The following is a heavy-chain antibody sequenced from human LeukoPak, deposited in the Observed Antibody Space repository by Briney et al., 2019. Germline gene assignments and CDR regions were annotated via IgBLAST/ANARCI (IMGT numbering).Heavy chain of an antibody. CDR1: GYSFTSSW. CDR2: ISYDESEK. J-gene: IGHJ4*02. Sequence: SLKISCQGSGYSFTSSWIGWVRQAPGKGLEWVAVISYDESEKYFADSVKGRFTISRDNSKNMLFLQMNNLRVEDTAVYYCAREVTYWGQGTLVTVSS. CDR3: AREVTY. V-gene: IGHV3-30*14.